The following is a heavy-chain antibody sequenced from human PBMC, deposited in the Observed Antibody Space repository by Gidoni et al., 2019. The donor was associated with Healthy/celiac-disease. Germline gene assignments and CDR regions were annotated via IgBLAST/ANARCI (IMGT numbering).Heavy chain of an antibody. D-gene: IGHD1-26*01. Sequence: EVQLVQSGAEVQKPGESLKISCTGSGYSLTSYWIGWVRQRPGKGLEWMGIIYPGDSDTRYSPSFQGQVTISADKSISTAYLQGSSLKASDTAMYYCARRSPNWYFDLWGRGTLVTVSS. CDR2: IYPGDSDT. J-gene: IGHJ2*01. CDR1: GYSLTSYW. V-gene: IGHV5-51*01. CDR3: ARRSPNWYFDL.